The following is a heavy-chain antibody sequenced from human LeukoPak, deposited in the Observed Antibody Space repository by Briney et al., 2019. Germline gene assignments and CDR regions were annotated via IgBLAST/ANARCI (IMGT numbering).Heavy chain of an antibody. CDR1: GGSISSYY. D-gene: IGHD6-19*01. J-gene: IGHJ4*02. CDR2: IYNSGST. V-gene: IGHV4-59*01. CDR3: AGGSQWLAFDS. Sequence: KASQTLSLTCTVSGGSISSYYWSWIRQPPGKGLEWIGCIYNSGSTNYNPSLKSRVTISEDTSKNQLSLKLSSVTAADTAVYFCAGGSQWLAFDSWGQGTLVTVSS.